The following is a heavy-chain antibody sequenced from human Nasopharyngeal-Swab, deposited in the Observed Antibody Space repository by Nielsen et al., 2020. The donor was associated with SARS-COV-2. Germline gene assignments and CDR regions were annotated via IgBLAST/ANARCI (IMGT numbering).Heavy chain of an antibody. Sequence: ASVKVSCKVSGYTLTELSMHWVRQAPGKGLEWMGGFDPEDGETIYAQKFQGRVTMTEDTSTDTAYMELSSLRSEDTAVCYCATPWPGPYWNYGRGDYWGQGTLVTVSS. D-gene: IGHD1-7*01. CDR2: FDPEDGET. CDR3: ATPWPGPYWNYGRGDY. V-gene: IGHV1-24*01. CDR1: GYTLTELS. J-gene: IGHJ4*02.